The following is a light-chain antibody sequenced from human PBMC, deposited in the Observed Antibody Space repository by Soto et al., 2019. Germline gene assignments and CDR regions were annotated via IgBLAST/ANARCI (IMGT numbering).Light chain of an antibody. V-gene: IGKV3-20*01. CDR1: QSVSSSY. CDR3: QHYDSLPIT. Sequence: ELVLTQSPGTVSLSPGARATLSCRASQSVSSSYLAWYQQKPGQPPRLLIYGASSRATGIPDRFSGSGSGTDFTITISRLEPEDGAVFYGQHYDSLPITFGQGTRLEIK. J-gene: IGKJ5*01. CDR2: GAS.